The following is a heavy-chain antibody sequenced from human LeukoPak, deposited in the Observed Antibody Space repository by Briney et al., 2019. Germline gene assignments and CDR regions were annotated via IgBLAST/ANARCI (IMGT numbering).Heavy chain of an antibody. Sequence: PGGSLRLSCAASGFIFSSYWMAWVRQAPGKGLEWVANIKEDGSDKNYVDSVKGRFTISRDNSKNTLYLQMNSLRAEDTAVYYCARDKGYFDYWGQGTLVTVSS. V-gene: IGHV3-7*03. J-gene: IGHJ4*02. CDR1: GFIFSSYW. CDR2: IKEDGSDK. CDR3: ARDKGYFDY.